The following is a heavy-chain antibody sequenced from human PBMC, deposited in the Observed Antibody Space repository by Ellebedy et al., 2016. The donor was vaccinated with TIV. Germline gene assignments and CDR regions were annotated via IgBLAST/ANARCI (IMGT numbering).Heavy chain of an antibody. CDR2: INPSAGST. Sequence: ASVKVSCKASGYTFTSYYMYWVRQAPGQGLEWMGIINPSAGSTNYAQKFQGRVTMTRDTYTSTVYMELRSLISEDTAVYYCARGDKYYYDSSGYYYTYWGQGTLVTVSS. CDR3: ARGDKYYYDSSGYYYTY. D-gene: IGHD3-22*01. CDR1: GYTFTSYY. J-gene: IGHJ4*02. V-gene: IGHV1-46*01.